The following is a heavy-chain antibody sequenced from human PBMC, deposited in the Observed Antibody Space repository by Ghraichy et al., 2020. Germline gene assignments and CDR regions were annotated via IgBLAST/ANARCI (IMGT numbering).Heavy chain of an antibody. J-gene: IGHJ4*02. CDR1: GFTFSSYS. CDR2: ISSSSSYI. Sequence: GGSLRLSCAASGFTFSSYSMNWVRQAPGKGLEWVSSISSSSSYIYYADSVKGRFTISRDNAKNSLYLQMNSLRAEDTAVYYCARDQVKQWLSFDYWGQGTLVTVSS. CDR3: ARDQVKQWLSFDY. D-gene: IGHD6-19*01. V-gene: IGHV3-21*01.